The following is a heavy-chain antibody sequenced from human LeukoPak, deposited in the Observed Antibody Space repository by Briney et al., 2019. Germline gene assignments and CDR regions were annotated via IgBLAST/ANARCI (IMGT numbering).Heavy chain of an antibody. V-gene: IGHV4-39*07. CDR1: AGSITSSSYY. CDR3: ARGLTNSSRGSFDY. Sequence: RSQTLSLICTVAAGSITSSSYYWGWIRQPPGNGLDWIGEINHSGSTNYNPSLMIRVTISVDTLKNQFSLKLSSVTAADTAVYYCARGLTNSSRGSFDYWGQGTLVTVSS. D-gene: IGHD6-13*01. CDR2: INHSGST. J-gene: IGHJ4*02.